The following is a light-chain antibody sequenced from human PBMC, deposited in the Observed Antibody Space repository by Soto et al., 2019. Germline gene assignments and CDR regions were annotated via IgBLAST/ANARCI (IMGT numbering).Light chain of an antibody. Sequence: QSALTQPASVSGSPGQSITISCTGTSSDVGGYKYVSWYQQHPGKAPKLMIYDVSKRPSGVPDRFSGSKSGNTASLTISGLQAEDEADYYCCSYAGGYTHAVFGGGTKLTVL. J-gene: IGLJ2*01. CDR3: CSYAGGYTHAV. CDR1: SSDVGGYKY. V-gene: IGLV2-11*01. CDR2: DVS.